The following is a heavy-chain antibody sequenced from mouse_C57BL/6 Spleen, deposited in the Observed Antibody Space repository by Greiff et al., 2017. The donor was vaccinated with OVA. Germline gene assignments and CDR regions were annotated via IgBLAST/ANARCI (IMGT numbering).Heavy chain of an antibody. CDR1: GYAFSSSW. J-gene: IGHJ4*01. D-gene: IGHD1-1*02. CDR2: IYPGDGDT. Sequence: VKLQESGPELVKPGASVKISCKASGYAFSSSWMNWVKQRPGKGLEWIGRIYPGDGDTNYNGKFKGKATLTADKSSSTAYMQLSSLTSEDSAVYFCARGWPYAMDYWGQGTSVTVSS. CDR3: ARGWPYAMDY. V-gene: IGHV1-82*01.